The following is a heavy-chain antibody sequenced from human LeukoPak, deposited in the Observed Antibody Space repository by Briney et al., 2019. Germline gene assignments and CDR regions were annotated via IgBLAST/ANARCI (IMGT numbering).Heavy chain of an antibody. Sequence: SETLSLTCAVSGYSISSGYYWGWIRQPPGKGLEWIGSIYHSGSTYYNPSLKSRVTISVDTSKNQFSLKLSSVTAADTAVYYCARLPPRRTSDIVVVPAAVVDYWGQGTLVTVSS. CDR2: IYHSGST. CDR3: ARLPPRRTSDIVVVPAAVVDY. CDR1: GYSISSGYY. V-gene: IGHV4-38-2*01. J-gene: IGHJ4*02. D-gene: IGHD2-2*01.